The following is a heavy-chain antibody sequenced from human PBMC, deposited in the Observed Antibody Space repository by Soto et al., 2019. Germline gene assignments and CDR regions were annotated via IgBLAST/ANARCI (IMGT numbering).Heavy chain of an antibody. J-gene: IGHJ6*03. Sequence: SETLSLTCAVYGGSFSGYYWSWIRQPPGKGLEWIGEINHSGSTNYNPSLKSRVTISVDTSKNQFSLKLSSVTAADTAVYYCATTARPRGYYYYYYMDVWGKGTTVTVSS. CDR2: INHSGST. V-gene: IGHV4-34*01. CDR3: ATTARPRGYYYYYYMDV. CDR1: GGSFSGYY. D-gene: IGHD6-6*01.